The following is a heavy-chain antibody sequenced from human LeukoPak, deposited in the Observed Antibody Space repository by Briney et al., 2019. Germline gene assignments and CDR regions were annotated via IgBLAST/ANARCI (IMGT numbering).Heavy chain of an antibody. J-gene: IGHJ4*02. CDR1: GFTFTSYA. V-gene: IGHV3-48*04. D-gene: IGHD6-19*01. Sequence: PGGSLRLSCAAYGFTFTSYAMSWVRQAPGKGLEWVSYISSSGSTIYYADSVKGRFTISRDNAKNSLYLQMNSLRAEDTALYYCAKDIGPSSGWDCFDYWGQGTLVTVSS. CDR3: AKDIGPSSGWDCFDY. CDR2: ISSSGSTI.